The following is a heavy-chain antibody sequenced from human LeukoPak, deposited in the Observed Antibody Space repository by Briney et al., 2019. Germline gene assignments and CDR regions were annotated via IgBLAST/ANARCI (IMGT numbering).Heavy chain of an antibody. Sequence: GGSLSLSCAASGFTFSSYWMHWVRHAPGKGLVWVSRINSDGSSTSYADSVKGRFTISRDNAKNTLYLQMNSLRAEDTAVYYCAGSGYSYEIGYWGQGTLVTVSS. D-gene: IGHD5-18*01. CDR1: GFTFSSYW. CDR3: AGSGYSYEIGY. V-gene: IGHV3-74*01. CDR2: INSDGSST. J-gene: IGHJ4*02.